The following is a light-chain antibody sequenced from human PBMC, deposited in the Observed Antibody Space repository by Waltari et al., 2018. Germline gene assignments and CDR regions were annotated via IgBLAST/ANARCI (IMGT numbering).Light chain of an antibody. CDR2: DDS. CDR3: QVWDSSSDPFYD. V-gene: IGLV3-21*03. Sequence: SYVLTQPPSVSVAPGKTARITCGGNNIGRKSVHWYQQKPGQAPVLVVYDDSDRPLGIPERFSGSNSGNTATLTISRVEAGDEADCYCQVWDSSSDPFYDFGTGTKVTVL. J-gene: IGLJ1*01. CDR1: NIGRKS.